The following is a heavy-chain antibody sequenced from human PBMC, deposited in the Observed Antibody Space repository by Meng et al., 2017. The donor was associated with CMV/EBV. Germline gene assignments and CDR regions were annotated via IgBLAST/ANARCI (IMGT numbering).Heavy chain of an antibody. V-gene: IGHV1-69*04. CDR2: IIPILGIA. Sequence: SVKVSCKASGGTFSSYTISWVRQAPGQGLEWMGRIIPILGIANYAQKFQGRVTITADKSTSTAYMELSSLRSEDTAVYYCARDIITIFGVGKGGMDVWGQGTTVTVSS. CDR3: ARDIITIFGVGKGGMDV. CDR1: GGTFSSYT. D-gene: IGHD3-3*01. J-gene: IGHJ6*02.